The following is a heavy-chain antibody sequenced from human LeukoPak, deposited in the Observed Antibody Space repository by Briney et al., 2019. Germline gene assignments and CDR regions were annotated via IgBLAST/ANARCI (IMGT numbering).Heavy chain of an antibody. J-gene: IGHJ4*02. CDR1: GASISSSSYY. Sequence: SETLSLTCTVSGASISSSSYYWGWLRQPPGKGLELIGSIYYSGTTYYNPSLKGRVTLYVDTYKNPSSLKLSSVPAADTAVYYCARHAYYDSSGSPFACWGQRILVTVPS. CDR2: IYYSGTT. V-gene: IGHV4-39*01. D-gene: IGHD3-22*01. CDR3: ARHAYYDSSGSPFAC.